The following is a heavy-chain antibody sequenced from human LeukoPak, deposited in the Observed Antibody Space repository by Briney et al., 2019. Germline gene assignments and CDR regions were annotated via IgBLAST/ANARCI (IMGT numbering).Heavy chain of an antibody. CDR2: ISYDGSNK. J-gene: IGHJ6*03. V-gene: IGHV3-30*04. CDR3: ARRGQLGTPSYYMDV. Sequence: PGGSLRLSCAASGFTFSSYAMHWVRQAPGKGLEWVAVISYDGSNKYYADSVKGRFTISRDNSKNTLYLQMNSLRAEDTAVYYCARRGQLGTPSYYMDVWGKGTTVTVSS. CDR1: GFTFSSYA. D-gene: IGHD6-6*01.